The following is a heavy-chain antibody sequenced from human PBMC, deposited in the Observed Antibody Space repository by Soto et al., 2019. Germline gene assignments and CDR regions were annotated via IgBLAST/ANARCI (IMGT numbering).Heavy chain of an antibody. V-gene: IGHV1-18*01. CDR3: ARESPNCSSTSCYVWGNWFDP. CDR1: GYTFTSYG. D-gene: IGHD2-2*01. Sequence: QVQLVQSGAEVKKPGASVKVSCKASGYTFTSYGISWVRQAPGQGLEWMGWISAYNGNTNYAQKIQGRVTMTTDTSTSTAYMELRSLRSDDTAVYYCARESPNCSSTSCYVWGNWFDPWGQGTLVTVSS. CDR2: ISAYNGNT. J-gene: IGHJ5*02.